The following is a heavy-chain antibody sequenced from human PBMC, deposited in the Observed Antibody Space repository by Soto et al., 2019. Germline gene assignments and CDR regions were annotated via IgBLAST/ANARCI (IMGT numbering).Heavy chain of an antibody. CDR1: GFTFSNAW. D-gene: IGHD1-1*01. J-gene: IGHJ6*02. CDR3: TTERGRTSPYYYYYYAMDV. V-gene: IGHV3-15*07. CDR2: IKSKTDGGTT. Sequence: EVQLVESGGGLVKPGGSLRLSCAASGFTFSNAWMNWVRQAPGKGLEWVGRIKSKTDGGTTDYAAPVKGRFTISRDDSKNTLYLQMNSLKTEDTAVYYCTTERGRTSPYYYYYYAMDVWGQGTTVTVSS.